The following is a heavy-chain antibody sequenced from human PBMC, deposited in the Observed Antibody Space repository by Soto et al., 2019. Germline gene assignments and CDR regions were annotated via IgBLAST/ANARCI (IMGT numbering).Heavy chain of an antibody. V-gene: IGHV3-48*01. Sequence: EVQLVESGGGLVQPGGSLRLSCAASGFTFSSYSMNWVRQAPGKGLEWVSYISSSSSTIYYADSVKGRFTISRDNAKNSLYLQMNSLRAEDTAVYYCAREPYCGGDCYSVDYWGQGTLVTVSS. CDR1: GFTFSSYS. CDR2: ISSSSSTI. J-gene: IGHJ4*02. CDR3: AREPYCGGDCYSVDY. D-gene: IGHD2-21*02.